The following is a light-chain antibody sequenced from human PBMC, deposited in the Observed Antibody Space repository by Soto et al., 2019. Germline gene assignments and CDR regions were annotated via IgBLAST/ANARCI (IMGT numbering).Light chain of an antibody. CDR1: QTVSSGY. V-gene: IGKV3-20*01. J-gene: IGKJ3*01. CDR3: QQYGTSPFT. CDR2: SAS. Sequence: EIVLTQSPGTLSLSPGERATLSCRASQTVSSGYLAWYQQRPGQAPRLLIYSASNRATGIPDRFSGSGSETAFTLTISRLEPEDFAVYYCQQYGTSPFTFGPGTKVDIK.